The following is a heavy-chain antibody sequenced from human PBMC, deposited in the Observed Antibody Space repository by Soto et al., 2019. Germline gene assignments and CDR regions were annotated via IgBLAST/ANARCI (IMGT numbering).Heavy chain of an antibody. CDR3: AHDSSDWYGFDS. V-gene: IGHV2-5*02. Sequence: QITLKESGPTLVKPTQTLTLTCTFSGFSLSTRRVGVGWIRQPPGKALEWLALIYWDDNKHYSPSLKTRLTIAKDTSKNPVVLTMNNMDPMDTATYFCAHDSSDWYGFDSWGQGTLVTVSS. J-gene: IGHJ4*02. CDR2: IYWDDNK. CDR1: GFSLSTRRVG. D-gene: IGHD6-19*01.